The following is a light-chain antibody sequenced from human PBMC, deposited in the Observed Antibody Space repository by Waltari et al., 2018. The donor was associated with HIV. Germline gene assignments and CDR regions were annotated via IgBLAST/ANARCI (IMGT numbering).Light chain of an antibody. V-gene: IGKV2-30*01. Sequence: VLLTQSPRSLPVTRGQPASISCRSNQSLVYTDANTYLHWFYQRPGQSPRRLIYKVSNRDSGVPDRFSGSGSGTDFTLTISGVGADDVGIYYCMQGTHWPSYSFGQGTKLEI. CDR1: QSLVYTDANTY. J-gene: IGKJ2*03. CDR3: MQGTHWPSYS. CDR2: KVS.